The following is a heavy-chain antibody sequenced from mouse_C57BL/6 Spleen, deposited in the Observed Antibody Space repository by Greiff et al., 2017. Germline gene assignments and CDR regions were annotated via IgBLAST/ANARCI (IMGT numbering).Heavy chain of an antibody. Sequence: VQLVESGPELVKPGASVKISCKASGYSFTSYYIHWVKQRPGQGLEWIGWIYPGSGNTKYNEKFKGKATLTADTSSSTAYMQLSSLTSEDSAVYYCARRKTAQAPFDYWGQGTTLTVSS. CDR1: GYSFTSYY. D-gene: IGHD3-2*02. CDR2: IYPGSGNT. J-gene: IGHJ2*01. V-gene: IGHV1-66*01. CDR3: ARRKTAQAPFDY.